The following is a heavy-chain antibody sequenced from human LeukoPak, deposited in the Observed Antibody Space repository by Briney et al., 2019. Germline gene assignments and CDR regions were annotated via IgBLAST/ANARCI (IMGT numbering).Heavy chain of an antibody. CDR2: NNGDGSTT. J-gene: IGHJ5*02. CDR3: ARDPRNVGLAP. Sequence: GGSLRLSCAASGFTFNTYTMNWVRQAPGKGLMYISRNNGDGSTTNYADVVKGRFTMSRDNVKNTLYLQMNSLRVEDTAVYYCARDPRNVGLAPWGQGTLVTVSS. CDR1: GFTFNTYT. V-gene: IGHV3-74*01. D-gene: IGHD2-15*01.